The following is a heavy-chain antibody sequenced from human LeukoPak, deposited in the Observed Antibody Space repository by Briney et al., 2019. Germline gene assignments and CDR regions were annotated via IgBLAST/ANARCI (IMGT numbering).Heavy chain of an antibody. Sequence: GGSLRLSCAASGFTFSSYAMHWVRQAPGKGLEGVAVISYDGSNKYYADSVKGRFTISRDNSKNTLYLQMNSLRAEDTAVYYCARDFREYGIDYWGQGTLVTVSS. J-gene: IGHJ4*02. V-gene: IGHV3-30-3*01. D-gene: IGHD3-10*01. CDR2: ISYDGSNK. CDR1: GFTFSSYA. CDR3: ARDFREYGIDY.